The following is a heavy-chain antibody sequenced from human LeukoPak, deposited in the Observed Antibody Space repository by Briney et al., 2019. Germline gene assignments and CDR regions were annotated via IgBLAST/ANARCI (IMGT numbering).Heavy chain of an antibody. CDR2: IYYSGST. V-gene: IGHV4-59*08. Sequence: SETLSLTCTVSGGSISSYYWSWIRQPPGKGLEWIGYIYYSGSTNYNSSLKSRVTISVDTSKNQFSLKLSSVTAADTAVYYCARRARYFDWLDYWGQGTLVTVSS. J-gene: IGHJ4*02. CDR1: GGSISSYY. CDR3: ARRARYFDWLDY. D-gene: IGHD3-9*01.